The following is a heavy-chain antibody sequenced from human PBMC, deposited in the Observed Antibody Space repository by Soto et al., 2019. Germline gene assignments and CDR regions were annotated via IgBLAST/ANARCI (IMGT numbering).Heavy chain of an antibody. V-gene: IGHV4-39*01. D-gene: IGHD2-2*01. CDR3: ANQGYCSSTSCYASGLYMDV. CDR2: IYYSGST. J-gene: IGHJ6*03. Sequence: SETLSLTCTVSGGSISSSSYYWGWIRQPPGKGLEWIGSIYYSGSTYYNPSLKSRVTISVDTSKNQFSLKLSSVTAADTAVYYCANQGYCSSTSCYASGLYMDVWGKGTTVTVSS. CDR1: GGSISSSSYY.